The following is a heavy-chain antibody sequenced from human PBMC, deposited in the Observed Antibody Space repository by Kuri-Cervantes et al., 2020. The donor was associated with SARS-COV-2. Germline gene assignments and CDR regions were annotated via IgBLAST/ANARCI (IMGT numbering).Heavy chain of an antibody. CDR3: ARESYGDYVCDY. Sequence: ASVKVSCKASGGTFSSYAISWVRQAPGQGLEWMGIINPSGGSTSYAQKFQGRVTMTRDTSTSTAYMELRSLRSDDTAVYYCARESYGDYVCDYWGQGTLVTVSS. J-gene: IGHJ4*02. CDR1: GGTFSSYA. V-gene: IGHV1-46*01. CDR2: INPSGGST. D-gene: IGHD4-17*01.